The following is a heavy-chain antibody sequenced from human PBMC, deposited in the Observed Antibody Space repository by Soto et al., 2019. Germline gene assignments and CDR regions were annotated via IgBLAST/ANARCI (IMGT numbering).Heavy chain of an antibody. Sequence: SETLCLAWTFAGGSFKSGTYCWSWIRQPPGKGLEWIGYVYHTGRTSYNPSLKSRVSMSMDTSRNQFCLNLDSVTAADTAVYFCARDFAYFDSWGQGTMVTVCS. V-gene: IGHV4-61*01. D-gene: IGHD3-3*01. CDR3: ARDFAYFDS. J-gene: IGHJ4*02. CDR2: VYHTGRT. CDR1: GGSFKSGTYC.